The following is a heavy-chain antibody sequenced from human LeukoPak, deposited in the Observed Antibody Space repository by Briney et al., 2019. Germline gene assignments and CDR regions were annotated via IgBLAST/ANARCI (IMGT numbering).Heavy chain of an antibody. CDR1: GGSISSYY. V-gene: IGHV4-59*01. D-gene: IGHD2-15*01. CDR2: IYYSGST. CDR3: ARDIYGSFDY. Sequence: SETLSLTCTVSGGSISSYYWSWIRQPPGEGLEWIGYIYYSGSTNYNPSLKSRVTISIDTSKNQFSLRLSSVTAADTAVYYCARDIYGSFDYWGQGALVTVSS. J-gene: IGHJ4*02.